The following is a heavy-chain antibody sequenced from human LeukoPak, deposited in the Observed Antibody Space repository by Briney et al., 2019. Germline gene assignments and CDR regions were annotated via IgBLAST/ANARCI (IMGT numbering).Heavy chain of an antibody. CDR1: GGTFSSYA. CDR3: ARDQWIQLWSTGMDV. CDR2: IIPIFGTA. D-gene: IGHD5-18*01. V-gene: IGHV1-69*13. Sequence: SVKVSCKASGGTFSSYAISWVRQAPGQGLEWMGGIIPIFGTANYAQKFQGRVTITADESTGTAYMELSSLRSEDTAVYYCARDQWIQLWSTGMDVWGQGTTVTVSS. J-gene: IGHJ6*02.